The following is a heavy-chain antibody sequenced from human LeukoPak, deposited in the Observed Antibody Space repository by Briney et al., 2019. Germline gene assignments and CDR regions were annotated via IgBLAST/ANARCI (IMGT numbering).Heavy chain of an antibody. CDR2: IKQYGSEK. J-gene: IGHJ4*02. D-gene: IGHD6-19*01. CDR1: RFTFSSNW. V-gene: IGHV3-7*05. Sequence: GGSLRLSCAASRFTFSSNWMIWVRQAPGEGRGWVANIKQYGSEKYYVDSVKGHFTISRDNAKNSRYLQMNSLRAEDTAVYYCATSSEYSSGYWGQGTLVTVSS. CDR3: ATSSEYSSGY.